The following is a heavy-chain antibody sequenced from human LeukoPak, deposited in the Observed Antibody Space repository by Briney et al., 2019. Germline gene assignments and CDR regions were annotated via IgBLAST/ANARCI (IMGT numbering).Heavy chain of an antibody. CDR1: GFTVGSNY. Sequence: GGSLRLSCAASGFTVGSNYMSWVRQAPGKGLEWVSVIYSGGSTYYADSVKGRFTISRDNSKNTLYLQMNSLRAEDTAVYYCARDSSSWRYYYYYGMDVWGQGTTVTVSS. J-gene: IGHJ6*02. D-gene: IGHD6-13*01. V-gene: IGHV3-66*02. CDR2: IYSGGST. CDR3: ARDSSSWRYYYYYGMDV.